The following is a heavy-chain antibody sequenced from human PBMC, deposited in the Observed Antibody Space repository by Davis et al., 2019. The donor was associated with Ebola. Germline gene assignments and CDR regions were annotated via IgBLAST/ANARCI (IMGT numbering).Heavy chain of an antibody. V-gene: IGHV3-30*18. CDR1: GFTFSSYG. Sequence: PGGSLRLSCAASGFTFSSYGMHWVRQAPGKGLEWVAVISYDGSNKYYADSVKGRFTISRDNSKNTLYLQMNSLRAEDTAVYYCAKGYYYGSGSYLYGMDVWGKGTTVTVSS. CDR3: AKGYYYGSGSYLYGMDV. CDR2: ISYDGSNK. D-gene: IGHD3-10*01. J-gene: IGHJ6*04.